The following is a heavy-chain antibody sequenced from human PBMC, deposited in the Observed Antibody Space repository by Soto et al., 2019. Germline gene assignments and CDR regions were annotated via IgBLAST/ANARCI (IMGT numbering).Heavy chain of an antibody. Sequence: GGSLRLSCAASGFTFSSYAMHWVRQAPGKGLEWVAVISYDGSNKYYADSVKGRFTISRDNSKNTLYLQMNSLRAEDTAVYYCAKDISYDSSGYYYYYYYGMDVWGQGTTVTVSS. CDR1: GFTFSSYA. CDR2: ISYDGSNK. V-gene: IGHV3-30*04. D-gene: IGHD3-22*01. J-gene: IGHJ6*02. CDR3: AKDISYDSSGYYYYYYYGMDV.